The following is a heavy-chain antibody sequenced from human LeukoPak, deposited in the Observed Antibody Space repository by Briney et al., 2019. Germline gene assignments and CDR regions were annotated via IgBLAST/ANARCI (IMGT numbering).Heavy chain of an antibody. CDR2: INHSGST. D-gene: IGHD3-3*01. Sequence: PSETLSLTCAVCGGSFSGYYWSWIRQPPGKGLEWIGEINHSGSTNYNPSLKSRVTISVDTSKNQFSLKLSSVTAADTAVYYCAIITISGVATWGQGTLVTASS. CDR3: AIITISGVAT. V-gene: IGHV4-34*01. J-gene: IGHJ4*02. CDR1: GGSFSGYY.